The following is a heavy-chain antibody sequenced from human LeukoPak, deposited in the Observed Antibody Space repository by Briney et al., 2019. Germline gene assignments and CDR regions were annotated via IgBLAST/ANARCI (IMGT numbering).Heavy chain of an antibody. V-gene: IGHV1-2*02. CDR1: GYTFTGYY. D-gene: IGHD6-19*01. CDR2: INPNSGGT. Sequence: EASVKVSCKASGYTFTGYYMHWVRQAPGQGLEWMGWINPNSGGTNYAQKFQGRVTMTRDTSISTAYMELSRLRSDDTAVYYCARKLAVAGTGDYYYYYMDVWGKGTTVTVSS. CDR3: ARKLAVAGTGDYYYYYMDV. J-gene: IGHJ6*03.